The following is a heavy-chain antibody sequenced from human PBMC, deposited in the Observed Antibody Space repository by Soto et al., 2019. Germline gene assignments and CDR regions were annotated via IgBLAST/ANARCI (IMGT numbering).Heavy chain of an antibody. CDR3: ASLTRYYYGSASYYGSSLSPWYYFDY. CDR1: GGSISSGGYS. V-gene: IGHV4-30-2*01. Sequence: SETLSLTCAVSGGSISSGGYSWSWIRQPPGKGLEWIGYIYHSGSTYYNPSLKSRVTISVDRSKNHCSLKLSSVTAAASAVCYCASLTRYYYGSASYYGSSLSPWYYFDYWGQGTLVTVSS. CDR2: IYHSGST. D-gene: IGHD3-10*01. J-gene: IGHJ4*02.